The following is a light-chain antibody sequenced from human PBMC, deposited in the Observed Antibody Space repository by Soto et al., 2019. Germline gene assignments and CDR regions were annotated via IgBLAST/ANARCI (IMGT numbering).Light chain of an antibody. V-gene: IGLV8-61*01. CDR3: VLYMGSGIWV. J-gene: IGLJ3*02. CDR2: STN. Sequence: QTVVTQEPSFSVSPGGTVTFTCGLSSGSVSTSYYPSWYQQTPGQPPRTLIHSTNTRSSGVPDRFSGSILGNKAALTITGAQADDESDYYCVLYMGSGIWVFGGGTKLPS. CDR1: SGSVSTSYY.